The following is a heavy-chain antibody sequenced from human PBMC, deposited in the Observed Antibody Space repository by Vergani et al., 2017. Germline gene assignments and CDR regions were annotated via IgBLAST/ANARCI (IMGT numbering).Heavy chain of an antibody. J-gene: IGHJ2*01. CDR1: GGSFSDYY. D-gene: IGHD3-22*01. CDR3: ARDRSGRVLNWYFDL. Sequence: QVQLQQWGAGLLKPSETLSLTCAVYGGSFSDYYWSWIRQPPGKGLEWIGEINHSGSTNYNPSLKSRVTISVDTSKNQFSLKLSSVTAADTAVYYCARDRSGRVLNWYFDLWGRGTLVTVSS. V-gene: IGHV4-34*01. CDR2: INHSGST.